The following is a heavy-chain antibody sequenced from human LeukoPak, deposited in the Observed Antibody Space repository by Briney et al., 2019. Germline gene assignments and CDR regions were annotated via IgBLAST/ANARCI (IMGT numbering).Heavy chain of an antibody. CDR1: GYSISSGYY. D-gene: IGHD3-3*01. Sequence: SETLSLTCTVSGYSISSGYYWGWIRQPPGKGLEWIGSIYHSGSTNYNPSLKSRVTISVDTSKNQFSLKLSSVTAADTAVYYCARVADFWSGYPFDYWGQGTLVTVSS. J-gene: IGHJ4*02. CDR2: IYHSGST. V-gene: IGHV4-38-2*02. CDR3: ARVADFWSGYPFDY.